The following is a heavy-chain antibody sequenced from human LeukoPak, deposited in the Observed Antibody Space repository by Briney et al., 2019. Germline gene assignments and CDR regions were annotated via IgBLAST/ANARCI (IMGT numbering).Heavy chain of an antibody. CDR1: GYSFTSYW. J-gene: IGHJ4*02. D-gene: IGHD6-19*01. Sequence: GESLKISCKGSGYSFTSYWISWVRQMPGEGLEWMGSIDPSDSYTNFSPSFQGHVTISADKSISTAFLQWSSLRASDAAMYYCARHLSSGLLDYWGQGTLVTVSS. V-gene: IGHV5-10-1*01. CDR3: ARHLSSGLLDY. CDR2: IDPSDSYT.